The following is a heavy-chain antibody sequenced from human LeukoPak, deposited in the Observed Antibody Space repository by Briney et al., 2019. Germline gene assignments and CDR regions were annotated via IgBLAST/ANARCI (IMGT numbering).Heavy chain of an antibody. CDR3: ARRAGAYSDPYDY. J-gene: IGHJ4*02. CDR2: IYSDNT. V-gene: IGHV3-53*01. D-gene: IGHD4/OR15-4a*01. Sequence: PVGSLRLSCTVSGFTVSSNSISWVRQAPGKGLEWVSLIYSDNTHYSDSVKGRFTISRYNSKNPLYLQMNRLRAEDTAVYYCARRAGAYSDPYDYWGQGPLVTVSS. CDR1: GFTVSSNS.